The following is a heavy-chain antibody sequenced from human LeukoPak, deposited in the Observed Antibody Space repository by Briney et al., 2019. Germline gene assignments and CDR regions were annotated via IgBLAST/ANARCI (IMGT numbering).Heavy chain of an antibody. J-gene: IGHJ2*01. CDR2: IYSGGST. CDR1: GFTVSSSY. CDR3: ARHYSGYDRGSLVYWYFDL. D-gene: IGHD5-12*01. V-gene: IGHV3-66*04. Sequence: GGSLRLSCAASGFTVSSSYMSWVRQAPGKGLEWVSVIYSGGSTYYADSVKGRFTISRDNSKNTLYLQMNSLRAEDTAVYYCARHYSGYDRGSLVYWYFDLWGRGTLVTVSS.